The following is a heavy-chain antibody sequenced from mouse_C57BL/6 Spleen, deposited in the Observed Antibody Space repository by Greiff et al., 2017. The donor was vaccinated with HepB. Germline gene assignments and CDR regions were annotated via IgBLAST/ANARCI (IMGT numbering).Heavy chain of an antibody. Sequence: QVQLQQSGTELVKPGASVKLSCKASGYTFTSYWMHWVKQRPGQGLEWIGNINPSNGGTNYNEKFKSKATLTVDKSSSTAYMQLSSLTSEDSAVYYCASMIYYGNYEDAMDYWGQGTSVTVSS. CDR1: GYTFTSYW. V-gene: IGHV1-53*01. CDR2: INPSNGGT. J-gene: IGHJ4*01. D-gene: IGHD2-1*01. CDR3: ASMIYYGNYEDAMDY.